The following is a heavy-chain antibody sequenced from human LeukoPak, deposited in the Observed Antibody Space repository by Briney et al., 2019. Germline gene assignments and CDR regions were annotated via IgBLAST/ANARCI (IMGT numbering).Heavy chain of an antibody. CDR1: GGSFSGYY. J-gene: IGHJ5*02. CDR3: ARHSSIAARLAFDP. CDR2: INHSGST. D-gene: IGHD6-6*01. V-gene: IGHV4-34*01. Sequence: SETLSLTCAVYGGSFSGYYWSWIRQPPGKGLEWIGEINHSGSTNYNPSLKSRVTISVDTSKNQFSLKLSSVTAADTAVYYCARHSSIAARLAFDPWGQGTLVTVSS.